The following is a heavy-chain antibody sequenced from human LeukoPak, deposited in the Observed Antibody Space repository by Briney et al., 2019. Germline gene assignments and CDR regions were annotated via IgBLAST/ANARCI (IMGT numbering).Heavy chain of an antibody. D-gene: IGHD5-18*01. Sequence: GGSLRLSCAASGFIFSESAMNWVRQAPGQGLQWVATVSGSGGGTYYADSVKGRFTISRDNSQNMVYLQMDSLRTEDTAIYYCAKRSGYSYGHFDYWGRGTMLTVSS. V-gene: IGHV3-23*01. CDR1: GFIFSESA. CDR2: VSGSGGGT. CDR3: AKRSGYSYGHFDY. J-gene: IGHJ4*02.